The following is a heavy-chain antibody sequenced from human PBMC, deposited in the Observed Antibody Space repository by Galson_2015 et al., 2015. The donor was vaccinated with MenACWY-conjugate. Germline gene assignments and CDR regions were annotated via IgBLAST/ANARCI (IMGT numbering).Heavy chain of an antibody. CDR2: IYTSGTT. CDR1: GGSISSGSYY. J-gene: IGHJ4*02. V-gene: IGHV4-61*02. D-gene: IGHD2-15*01. CDR3: AREGSL. Sequence: TLSLTCTVSGGSISSGSYYWNWIRRPAGKGLEWIGLIYTSGTTNYNPSLRSRLTISLNTSKTQFSLILNSVTAADTAVYYCAREGSLWGQGTLVTVSS.